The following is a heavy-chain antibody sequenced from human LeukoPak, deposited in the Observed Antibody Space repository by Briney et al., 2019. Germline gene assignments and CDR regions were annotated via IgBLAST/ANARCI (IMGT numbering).Heavy chain of an antibody. J-gene: IGHJ5*02. Sequence: SETLSLTCAVYGGSFSGYYWSWIRQPPGKGLEWIGEINHSGSTNYNPSLKSRVTISVDTSKNQFSLKLSSVTAADTAVYYRARGGISPFDPWGQGTLVTVSS. CDR3: ARGGISPFDP. CDR2: INHSGST. V-gene: IGHV4-34*01. CDR1: GGSFSGYY. D-gene: IGHD6-13*01.